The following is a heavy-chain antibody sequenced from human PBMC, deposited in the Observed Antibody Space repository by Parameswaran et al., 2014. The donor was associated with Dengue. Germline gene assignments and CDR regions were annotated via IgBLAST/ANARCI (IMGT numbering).Heavy chain of an antibody. CDR2: ISYDGSNK. J-gene: IGHJ3*02. D-gene: IGHD3-22*01. CDR3: AKDRTIAVAGTKPQKFYDSSGYFLDAFDI. V-gene: IGHV3-30*18. Sequence: WIRQPPGKGLEWVAVISYDGSNKYYADSVKGRFTISRDNSKNTLYLQMNSLRAEDTAVYYCAKDRTIAVAGTKPQKFYDSSGYFLDAFDIWGQGTMVTVSS.